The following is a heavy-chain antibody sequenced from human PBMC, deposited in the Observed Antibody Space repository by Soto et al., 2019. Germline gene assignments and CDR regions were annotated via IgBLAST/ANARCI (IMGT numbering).Heavy chain of an antibody. CDR1: GLTVSRNY. J-gene: IGHJ3*02. CDR3: ARDRPGDECEGSGI. CDR2: LYSGGST. Sequence: EVQLVETGGGLIQPGGSLRLSWAASGLTVSRNYMNWVRQAPGKGLAGVSVLYSGGSTHYAGSVKGRFIISRDNSKNTRYLQMNSLRVEDPAVYYCARDRPGDECEGSGIWGHETMVTCSS. D-gene: IGHD3-10*01. V-gene: IGHV3-53*02.